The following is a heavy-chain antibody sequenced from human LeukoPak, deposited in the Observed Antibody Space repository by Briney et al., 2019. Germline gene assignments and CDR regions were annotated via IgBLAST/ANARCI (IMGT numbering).Heavy chain of an antibody. J-gene: IGHJ4*02. CDR1: GYSFTGYY. CDR3: ARDKNPTVFDY. Sequence: ASVKVFCKGSGYSFTGYYIHWVRQAPGQGLEWIGLLNPNSGDTDYAQKFQGRVTMTRGTSISKAYMELNRLRSDDTAVYYCARDKNPTVFDYWGQGTLVTVSS. CDR2: LNPNSGDT. V-gene: IGHV1-2*02.